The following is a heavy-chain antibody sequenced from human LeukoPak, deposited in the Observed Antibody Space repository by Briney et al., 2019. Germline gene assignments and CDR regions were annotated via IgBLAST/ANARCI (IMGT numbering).Heavy chain of an antibody. CDR3: ARDKCSGDYCYLFDY. Sequence: ASVKVSCKASGYTFTSYAMHWVRQAPGQRLEWMGWINAGNGNTKYSQKFQGRVTITRDTSANTAHMELSSLRSEDTAVYYCARDKCSGDYCYLFDYWGQGTLVTVSS. V-gene: IGHV1-3*01. CDR1: GYTFTSYA. CDR2: INAGNGNT. D-gene: IGHD2-15*01. J-gene: IGHJ4*02.